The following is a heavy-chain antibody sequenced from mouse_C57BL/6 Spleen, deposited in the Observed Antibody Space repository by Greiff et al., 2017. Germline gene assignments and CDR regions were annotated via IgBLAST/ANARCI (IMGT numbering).Heavy chain of an antibody. V-gene: IGHV1-55*01. Sequence: QVQLQQPGAELVKPGASVKMSCKASGYTFTSYWITWVKQRPGQGLEWIGDIYPGSGSTNYNEKFKSKATLTVYTSSSTAYMQLISLTSEDSAVYYCARDMIYYYGSSPPWFAYWGQGTLVTVSA. CDR3: ARDMIYYYGSSPPWFAY. J-gene: IGHJ3*01. CDR2: IYPGSGST. CDR1: GYTFTSYW. D-gene: IGHD1-1*01.